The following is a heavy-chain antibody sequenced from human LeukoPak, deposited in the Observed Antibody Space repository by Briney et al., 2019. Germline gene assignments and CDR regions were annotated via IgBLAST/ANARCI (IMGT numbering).Heavy chain of an antibody. J-gene: IGHJ4*02. CDR2: IYYSGST. CDR1: GGSISSSSYY. CDR3: ARDRKVTTGFDY. Sequence: SETLSLTCTVSGGSISSSSYYWGWIRQPPGKGLEWIGSIYYSGSTYYNPSLKSRVTISLDTSKNQFSLRLSSVTAADTAVYYCARDRKVTTGFDYWGQGTLVTVSS. D-gene: IGHD4-17*01. V-gene: IGHV4-39*07.